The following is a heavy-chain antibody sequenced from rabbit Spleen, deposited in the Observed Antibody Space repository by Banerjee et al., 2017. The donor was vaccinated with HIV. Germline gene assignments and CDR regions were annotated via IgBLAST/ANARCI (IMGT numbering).Heavy chain of an antibody. V-gene: IGHV1S45*01. CDR2: INAVTGKA. J-gene: IGHJ6*01. Sequence: QEQLKESGGGLVQPGGSLKLSCKASGFSFSDRDVMCWVRQAPGKGLQWIACINAVTGKAVYASWAKGRFTFSKTSSTTVTLQMTSLTAADTATYFCARDSNDWCFDVWGPGTLVTVS. CDR1: GFSFSDRDV. CDR3: ARDSNDWCFDV. D-gene: IGHD4-1*01.